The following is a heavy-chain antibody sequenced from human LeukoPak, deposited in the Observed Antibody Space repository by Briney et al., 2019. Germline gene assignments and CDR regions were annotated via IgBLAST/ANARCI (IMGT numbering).Heavy chain of an antibody. Sequence: GGSLRLSCAASGFTFSDYAMHWVRQAPGKGLEYVSAINSNGGSTYYANSVKGRFTISRDNSKNTLYLQLGSLRDEDMAVYYCARRRWELTYFDYWGQGTLVTVSS. CDR2: INSNGGST. V-gene: IGHV3-64*01. CDR3: ARRRWELTYFDY. J-gene: IGHJ4*02. CDR1: GFTFSDYA. D-gene: IGHD1-26*01.